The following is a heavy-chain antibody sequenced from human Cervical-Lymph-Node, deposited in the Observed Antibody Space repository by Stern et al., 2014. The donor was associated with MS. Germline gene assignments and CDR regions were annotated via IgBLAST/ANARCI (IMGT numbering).Heavy chain of an antibody. D-gene: IGHD2-15*01. CDR2: VWKDGSDK. V-gene: IGHV3-33*01. Sequence: VQLVESGGGVVQPGKSLRLSCAASGFTFTSYGMHWVRQAPGKGLEWVAVVWKDGSDKYYGDSVKGRFTISRDNSKNMLYLQMTSLRDDDTAVYYCARGGQGYSTRFESWGQGTLVTVSS. CDR3: ARGGQGYSTRFES. CDR1: GFTFTSYG. J-gene: IGHJ1*01.